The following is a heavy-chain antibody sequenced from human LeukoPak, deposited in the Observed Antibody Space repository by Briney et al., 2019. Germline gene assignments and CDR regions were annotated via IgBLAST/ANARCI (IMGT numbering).Heavy chain of an antibody. Sequence: SGPALAKPTQTLTLTCPFSGFSLSTSGICVSWVRQPPGKALEWLARIAWDDDKYYSTSLKTRLTITKDTSKNQVVLTMTTMDPADTATSCFARIGGGAWRIDYWGQGTLVTVSS. CDR2: IAWDDDK. J-gene: IGHJ4*02. CDR1: GFSLSTSGIC. V-gene: IGHV2-70*11. D-gene: IGHD2-21*02. CDR3: ARIGGGAWRIDY.